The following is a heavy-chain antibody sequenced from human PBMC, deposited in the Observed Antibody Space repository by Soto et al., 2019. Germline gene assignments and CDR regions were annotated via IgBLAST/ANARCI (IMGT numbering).Heavy chain of an antibody. CDR1: GFTFSSYS. Sequence: EVQLLESGGGLVQPGGSLRLSCAASGFTFSSYSMSWVRQAPGRGLEWASAIGGSGGSTYYADSVYGRFTISRDHAKNALYLQMNSLRDEDKDVYDCTLLCCYYYYMDVWGKVTTVTVSS. J-gene: IGHJ6*03. D-gene: IGHD1-26*01. CDR3: TLLCCYYYYMDV. CDR2: IGGSGGST. V-gene: IGHV3-23*01.